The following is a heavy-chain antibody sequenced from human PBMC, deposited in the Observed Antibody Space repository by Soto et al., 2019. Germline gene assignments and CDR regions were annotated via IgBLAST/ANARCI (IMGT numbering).Heavy chain of an antibody. CDR1: GGSASNFY. J-gene: IGHJ5*02. CDR2: MYYTGTA. V-gene: IGHV4-59*02. CDR3: ARSLEPSWFDP. Sequence: SETLSLTCSVSGGSASNFYWCWIRQPPGKGLEWIAYMYYTGTANYNPSFRSRVTMSVDTSKNQASLKLTSVTAADTAIYYCARSLEPSWFDPWGQGTLVTVSS.